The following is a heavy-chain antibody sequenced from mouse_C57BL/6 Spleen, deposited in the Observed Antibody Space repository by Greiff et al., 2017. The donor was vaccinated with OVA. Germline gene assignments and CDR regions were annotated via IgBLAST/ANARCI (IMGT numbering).Heavy chain of an antibody. CDR2: IYPGDGDT. V-gene: IGHV1-80*01. Sequence: QVQLQQSGAELVKPGASVKISCKASGYAFSSYWMNWVKQRPGKGLEWIGQIYPGDGDTNYNGKFKGKATLTADKSSSTAYMQLSSLTSEDSAVYFCARFWDVDGFDYWGQGTTLTVSS. J-gene: IGHJ2*01. CDR3: ARFWDVDGFDY. CDR1: GYAFSSYW. D-gene: IGHD4-1*01.